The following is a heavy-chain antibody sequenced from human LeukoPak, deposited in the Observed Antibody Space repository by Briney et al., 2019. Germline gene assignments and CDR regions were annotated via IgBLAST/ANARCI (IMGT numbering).Heavy chain of an antibody. CDR1: GFTFSSYG. D-gene: IGHD6-19*01. CDR2: IRYDGSNK. J-gene: IGHJ4*02. Sequence: PGGSLRLSCAASGFTFSSYGMHWVRQAPGKGLEWVAFIRYDGSNKYYADSVKGRFTISRDNSKNTLYLQMNSLRAEDTAVYYCAKDLRAVAGSSPGDYWGQGTLVTVSS. V-gene: IGHV3-30*02. CDR3: AKDLRAVAGSSPGDY.